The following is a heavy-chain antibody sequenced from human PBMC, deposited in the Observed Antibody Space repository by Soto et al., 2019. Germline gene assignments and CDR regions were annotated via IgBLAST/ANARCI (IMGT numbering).Heavy chain of an antibody. CDR3: AGEWAVAGGDYFDY. Sequence: EVQLVESGGGLVQPGGSLRLSCAASGFTFSSYSMNWVRQAPGKGLEWVSYISSSSSTIYYADSVKGRFTISRDNAKNSLYLQMTSLRAEDTAVYYCAGEWAVAGGDYFDYWGQGTLVTVSS. CDR2: ISSSSSTI. D-gene: IGHD6-19*01. J-gene: IGHJ4*02. CDR1: GFTFSSYS. V-gene: IGHV3-48*01.